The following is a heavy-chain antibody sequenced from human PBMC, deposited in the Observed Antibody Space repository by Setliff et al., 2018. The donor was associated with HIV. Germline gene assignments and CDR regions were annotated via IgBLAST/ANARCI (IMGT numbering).Heavy chain of an antibody. CDR1: GGSISNYY. CDR3: ARASSRLNCSGGSCYRAPYAFDI. CDR2: IYPIGSPDFPSGNT. J-gene: IGHJ3*02. Sequence: PSETLSLTCTVSGGSISNYYWSWIRQPPGKGLEWIGYIYPIGSPDFPSGNTVYNPSFRSRVTLSLDTSKNQFSLKLTSVTAADAAVYYCARASSRLNCSGGSCYRAPYAFDIWGQGTMVTVSS. V-gene: IGHV4-4*08. D-gene: IGHD2-15*01.